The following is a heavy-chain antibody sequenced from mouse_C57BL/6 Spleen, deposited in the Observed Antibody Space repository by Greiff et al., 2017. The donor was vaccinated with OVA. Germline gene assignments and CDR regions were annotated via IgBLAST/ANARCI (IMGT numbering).Heavy chain of an antibody. D-gene: IGHD1-1*01. V-gene: IGHV1-80*01. J-gene: IGHJ2*01. CDR1: GYAFSSYW. CDR2: IYPGDGDT. CDR3: AREGITTVDY. Sequence: VKLQESGAELVKPGASVKISCKASGYAFSSYWMNWVKQRPGKGLEWIGQIYPGDGDTNYNGKFKGKATLTADKSSSTAYMQLSSLTSEDSAVYFCAREGITTVDYWGQGTTLTVSS.